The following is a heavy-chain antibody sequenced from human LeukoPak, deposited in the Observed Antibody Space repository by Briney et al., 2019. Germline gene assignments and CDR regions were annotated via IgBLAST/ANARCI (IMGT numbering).Heavy chain of an antibody. D-gene: IGHD2-21*01. V-gene: IGHV1-18*01. CDR3: ARDIPKLGYYYYYMDV. J-gene: IGHJ6*03. Sequence: ASVKLSCKSSGYTFTSYGISWVRQAPGQALEWMGWISAYNGNTNYAQKFQGRVTMTTDTSTSTAYMELRSLRSDDTAVYYCARDIPKLGYYYYYMDVWGKGTTVTVSS. CDR2: ISAYNGNT. CDR1: GYTFTSYG.